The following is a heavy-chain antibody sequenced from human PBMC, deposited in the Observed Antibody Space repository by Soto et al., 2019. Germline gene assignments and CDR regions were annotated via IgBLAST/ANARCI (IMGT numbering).Heavy chain of an antibody. CDR2: ISRDEDNT. Sequence: VLLLKSGGGFVQPGGSVRLSCAAPQFTFGGLGLSWVRQSPGRGLEWVATISRDEDNTHYADSVNGRFTISKDRSTNTLHLHMASLRAEDTAMYYCVSWMSAHFDYWGRGTLVTVSS. D-gene: IGHD2-2*03. V-gene: IGHV3-23*01. J-gene: IGHJ4*02. CDR1: QFTFGGLG. CDR3: VSWMSAHFDY.